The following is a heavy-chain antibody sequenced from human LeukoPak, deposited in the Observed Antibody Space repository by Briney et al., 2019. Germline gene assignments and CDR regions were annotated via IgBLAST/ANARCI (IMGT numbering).Heavy chain of an antibody. V-gene: IGHV3-23*01. CDR1: GFTFSSYA. D-gene: IGHD3-22*01. CDR3: AKAEARITMIVVVIPGWFDP. J-gene: IGHJ5*02. CDR2: TSGSGGST. Sequence: GGSLRLSCAASGFTFSSYAMSWVRQAPGKGLEWVSATSGSGGSTYYADSVKGRFTISRDNSKNTLYLQMNSLRAEDTAVYYCAKAEARITMIVVVIPGWFDPWGQGTLVTVSS.